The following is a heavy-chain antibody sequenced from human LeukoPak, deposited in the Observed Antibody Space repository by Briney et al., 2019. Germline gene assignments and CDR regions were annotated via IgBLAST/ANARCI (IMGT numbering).Heavy chain of an antibody. J-gene: IGHJ4*02. Sequence: RRASVKVSCKASGYTFTSYGISWVRQAPGQGLEWMGWISAYNGNTNYAQKLQGRVTMTTDTSTSTAYMELRSLRSDDTAVYYCARDFYYYDSSGYLLYYFDYWGQGTLVTVSS. D-gene: IGHD3-22*01. CDR3: ARDFYYYDSSGYLLYYFDY. CDR1: GYTFTSYG. CDR2: ISAYNGNT. V-gene: IGHV1-18*01.